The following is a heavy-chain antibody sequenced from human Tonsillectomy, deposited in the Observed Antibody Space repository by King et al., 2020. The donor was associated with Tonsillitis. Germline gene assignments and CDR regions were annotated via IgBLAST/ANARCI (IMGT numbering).Heavy chain of an antibody. CDR1: GYSFSYYW. Sequence: QLVQSGAEVKNPGESLKISCKGSGYSFSYYWIGWVRQMPGKGLEWMGIIYPDDSDTRYSPSFQGQVTISADKSITTAYLQWSSLKASDTATYYCAGRGFSEDYGDSYYFDYWGQGTLVTVSS. CDR3: AGRGFSEDYGDSYYFDY. D-gene: IGHD4-17*01. V-gene: IGHV5-51*01. CDR2: IYPDDSDT. J-gene: IGHJ4*02.